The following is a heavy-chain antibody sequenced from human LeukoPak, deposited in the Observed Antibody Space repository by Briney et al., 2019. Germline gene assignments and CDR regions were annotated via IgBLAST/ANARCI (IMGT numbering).Heavy chain of an antibody. D-gene: IGHD3-3*01. CDR2: ISSSGNT. CDR1: GGSTSSGNYY. J-gene: IGHJ4*02. V-gene: IGHV4-39*02. Sequence: SETLSLTCTVSGGSTSSGNYYWGWIRRPPGKGLEWIGGISSSGNTYYNPSLKSRITIFIDTSKNHFSLKLSSVSAADTAVYYCARLGAGPTYYDFWSGYSSFYFDYWGQGTLVTVSS. CDR3: ARLGAGPTYYDFWSGYSSFYFDY.